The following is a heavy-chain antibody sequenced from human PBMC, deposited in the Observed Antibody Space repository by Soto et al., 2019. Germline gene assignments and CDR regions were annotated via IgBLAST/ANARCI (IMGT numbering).Heavy chain of an antibody. CDR3: SKGGERPPRYYGDCIDS. CDR1: GFTFGDYA. Sequence: EVQLVESGGDLVQPGGSLRLSCAASGFTFGDYAMHWVRQAPGKGLEWVSGIRWNSGSTGYADSVKGRFTISRDDAKNSLYLQMNSLKPEDTAFYYCSKGGERPPRYYGDCIDSWGQGTLVTVSS. V-gene: IGHV3-9*01. D-gene: IGHD4-17*01. J-gene: IGHJ4*02. CDR2: IRWNSGST.